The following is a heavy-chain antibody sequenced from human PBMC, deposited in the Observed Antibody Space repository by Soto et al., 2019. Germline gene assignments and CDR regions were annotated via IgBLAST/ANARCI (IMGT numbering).Heavy chain of an antibody. V-gene: IGHV4-34*01. CDR3: ARFRGTVTTFRFDP. Sequence: QVQLQQWGAGLLKPSETLSLTCAVYGGSFSGYYWSWIRQPPGKGLEWIGEINHSGSTNYNPSLKSRVTISVDTSKNQFSLKLSSVTAADTAVYYCARFRGTVTTFRFDPWGQGTLVTVSS. D-gene: IGHD4-17*01. CDR2: INHSGST. CDR1: GGSFSGYY. J-gene: IGHJ5*02.